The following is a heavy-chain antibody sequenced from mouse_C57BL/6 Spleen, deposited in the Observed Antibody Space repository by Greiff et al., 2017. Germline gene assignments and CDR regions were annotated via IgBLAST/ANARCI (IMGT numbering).Heavy chain of an antibody. Sequence: VQLQQPGAELVKPGASVKLSCKASGYTFTSYWIQWVKQRPGQGLEWIGEIDPSDSYTNYNQKFKGKATLAVDTSSSTAYMQLSSLTSEDSAVYYCASPLARGTDYAMDYCGQGTSVTVSS. CDR1: GYTFTSYW. D-gene: IGHD3-3*01. V-gene: IGHV1-50*01. CDR3: ASPLARGTDYAMDY. CDR2: IDPSDSYT. J-gene: IGHJ4*01.